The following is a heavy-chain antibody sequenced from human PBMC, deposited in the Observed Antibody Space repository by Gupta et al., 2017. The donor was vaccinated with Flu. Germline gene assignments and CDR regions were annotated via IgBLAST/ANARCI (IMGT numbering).Heavy chain of an antibody. J-gene: IGHJ1*01. CDR3: ARKGGGQGSGGTGYSVDT. V-gene: IGHV1-69*01. Sequence: QVQLEQSGSEVKKPGSSVTVSCTASGVRFSSYSINGVRQALGKGLEWMGGIIPACGQKNYEQKLKGRGTSTADEFTGTAYWEQSSLRTEAPSGEDWARKGGGQGSGGTGYSVDTGGHRTRVTVSS. CDR2: IIPACGQK. D-gene: IGHD2-15*01. CDR1: GVRFSSYS.